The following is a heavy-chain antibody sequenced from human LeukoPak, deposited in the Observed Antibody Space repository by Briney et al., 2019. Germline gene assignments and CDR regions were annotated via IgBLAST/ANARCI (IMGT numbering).Heavy chain of an antibody. CDR2: IDYRGST. D-gene: IGHD5-24*01. CDR3: ARGGDGYNYYAFDI. CDR1: GGSISSYY. Sequence: PSETLSLTCTVSGGSISSYYWSWLRQPRGKGLAGMGYIDYRGSTNYNPSLKSRVTISVGTPKNQFTLKLSSVTAADTAVYYCARGGDGYNYYAFDIWGQGTMVTVSS. J-gene: IGHJ3*02. V-gene: IGHV4-59*01.